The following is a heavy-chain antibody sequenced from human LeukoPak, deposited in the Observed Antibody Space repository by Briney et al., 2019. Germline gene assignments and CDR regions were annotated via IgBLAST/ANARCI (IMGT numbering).Heavy chain of an antibody. CDR1: GYSFTSYW. CDR2: IYPGDSDT. D-gene: IGHD5-18*01. J-gene: IGHJ4*02. V-gene: IGHV5-51*01. CDR3: ARHRGYSYGYVPFDY. Sequence: GESLKISCKGSGYSFTSYWIGWVRQMPGKGLEWMGIIYPGDSDTRYSPSFQGQVTISADKSISTACLQWSSLKASDTAMYYCARHRGYSYGYVPFDYWGQGTLVTVSS.